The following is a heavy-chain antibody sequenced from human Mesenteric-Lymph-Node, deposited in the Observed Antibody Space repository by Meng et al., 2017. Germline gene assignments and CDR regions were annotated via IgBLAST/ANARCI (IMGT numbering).Heavy chain of an antibody. CDR3: ARDPGYGDPRDY. V-gene: IGHV3-48*03. Sequence: GESLKISCAASGFTFSSYEMNWVRQAPGKGLEWVSYISSSGSTIYYADSVKGRFTIPRDNSKNTVHLQMNSLRTEDTAVYYCARDPGYGDPRDYWGQGTLVTVSS. CDR1: GFTFSSYE. D-gene: IGHD4-17*01. CDR2: ISSSGSTI. J-gene: IGHJ4*02.